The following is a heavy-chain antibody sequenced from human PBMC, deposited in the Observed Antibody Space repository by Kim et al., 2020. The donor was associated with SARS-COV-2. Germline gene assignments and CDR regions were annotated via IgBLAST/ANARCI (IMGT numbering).Heavy chain of an antibody. V-gene: IGHV3-23*01. CDR3: AIDLGSDYGDQWGY. D-gene: IGHD4-17*01. J-gene: IGHJ4*02. Sequence: GGSLRLSCAASGFTFSRYAMTWVRQAPGKGLEWVSAICGSGGRTYYADSVKGRFTISRDQSRDTVSLQMNSLRADDTALYYCAIDLGSDYGDQWGYGGQGTLVTVSS. CDR2: ICGSGGRT. CDR1: GFTFSRYA.